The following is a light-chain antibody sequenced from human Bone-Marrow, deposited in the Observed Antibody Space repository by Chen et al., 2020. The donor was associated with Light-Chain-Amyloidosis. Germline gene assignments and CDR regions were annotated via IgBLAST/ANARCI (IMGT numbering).Light chain of an antibody. V-gene: IGLV2-14*01. CDR3: SSYTITNTLV. CDR2: DVT. J-gene: IGLJ1*01. Sequence: QSALTQPAFVSGSPGQSITISCTGTSRFVGGDNHVSWYQQHPDKAPKLKIYDVTNRPSWVPDRFSGSKSDNTASLTISGLQTEHEADYFCSSYTITNTLVFGGGTRVTVL. CDR1: SRFVGGDNH.